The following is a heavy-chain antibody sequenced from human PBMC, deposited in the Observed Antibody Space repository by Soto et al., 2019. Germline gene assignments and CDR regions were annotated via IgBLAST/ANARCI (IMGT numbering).Heavy chain of an antibody. V-gene: IGHV4-59*01. J-gene: IGHJ5*02. Sequence: SETLSLTCTVSGGSISSYYWSWIRQPPGKGLKWIGYIYYSGSTNYNPSLKSRVTISVDTSKNQFSLKLSSVTAADTAVYYCARDLAGTNWFDPWGQGTLVTVSS. CDR2: IYYSGST. D-gene: IGHD1-7*01. CDR3: ARDLAGTNWFDP. CDR1: GGSISSYY.